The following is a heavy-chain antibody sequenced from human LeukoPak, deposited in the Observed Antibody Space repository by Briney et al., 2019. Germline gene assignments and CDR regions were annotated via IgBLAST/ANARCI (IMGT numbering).Heavy chain of an antibody. J-gene: IGHJ4*02. CDR3: ARGITMLRGVISYFDY. CDR2: IGGSGGST. CDR1: RFTFRNYA. V-gene: IGHV3-23*01. D-gene: IGHD3-10*01. Sequence: GGSLRLSCATSRFTFRNYAMSCVPQAPGKGLEWVSAIGGSGGSTYYADSVKGRFTISRDNSRNTLYLQMNSLRAEDTAVYYCARGITMLRGVISYFDYWGQGTLVTVSS.